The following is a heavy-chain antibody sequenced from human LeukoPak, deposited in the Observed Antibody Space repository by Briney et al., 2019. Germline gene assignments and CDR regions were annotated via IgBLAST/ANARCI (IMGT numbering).Heavy chain of an antibody. Sequence: PSETLSLTCAVYGGSFSGYYWSWIRQPPGKGLEWIGEINHSGSTNYNLSLKSRVTISVDTSKNQFSLKLSSVTAADTAVYYCASLDTDGAFDYWGQGTLVTVSS. CDR2: INHSGST. J-gene: IGHJ4*02. CDR1: GGSFSGYY. D-gene: IGHD5-18*01. CDR3: ASLDTDGAFDY. V-gene: IGHV4-34*01.